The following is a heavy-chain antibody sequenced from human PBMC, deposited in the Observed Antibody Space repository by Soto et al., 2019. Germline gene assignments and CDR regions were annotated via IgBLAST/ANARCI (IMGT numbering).Heavy chain of an antibody. Sequence: SETLSLTCSVSGDSLKNHYWAWIRHSPGKGLEGIGNIYDSGSTNYSPAPKSRVSMSVDTSKNLFSLKMNSVTAADTAVYYCARESDFWDDAYMRTFDIWGQGTKVTVSS. CDR1: GDSLKNHY. D-gene: IGHD3-3*01. CDR3: ARESDFWDDAYMRTFDI. V-gene: IGHV4-59*11. CDR2: IYDSGST. J-gene: IGHJ3*02.